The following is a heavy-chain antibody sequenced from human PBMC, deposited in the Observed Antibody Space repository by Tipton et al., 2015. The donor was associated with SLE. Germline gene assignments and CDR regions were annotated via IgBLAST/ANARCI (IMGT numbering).Heavy chain of an antibody. Sequence: TLSLTCNVSGDSISSGFFYWTWIRQPAGEGLEWIGRIYAGAGAYTNYNPSLNSRVTMSVDTSKNQFSLRLSSVTAADTAVYYCARGGEYSSSYNWFDPWGQGTLVTVSS. CDR2: IYAGAGAYT. V-gene: IGHV4-61*02. CDR3: ARGGEYSSSYNWFDP. CDR1: GDSISSGFFY. J-gene: IGHJ5*02. D-gene: IGHD6-6*01.